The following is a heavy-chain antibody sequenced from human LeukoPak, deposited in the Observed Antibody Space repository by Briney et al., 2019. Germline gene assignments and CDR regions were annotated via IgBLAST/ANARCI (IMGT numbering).Heavy chain of an antibody. Sequence: PGGSLRLSCAASGFTFSSSWMTWVRQAPGKGLEWVANIKPDGNDQYYVDSVKGRFTISRDNAENSLYLQMNSLRAEDTSVYYCARIYYGYVWGSSRPYYFDYWGQGILVTVSS. CDR1: GFTFSSSW. V-gene: IGHV3-7*01. D-gene: IGHD3-16*02. J-gene: IGHJ4*02. CDR2: IKPDGNDQ. CDR3: ARIYYGYVWGSSRPYYFDY.